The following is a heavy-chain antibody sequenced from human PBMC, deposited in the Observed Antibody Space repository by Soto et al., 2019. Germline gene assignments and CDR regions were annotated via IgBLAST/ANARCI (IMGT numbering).Heavy chain of an antibody. CDR3: ARGKISSWYVWFDP. D-gene: IGHD6-13*01. CDR1: GGTFTSYA. V-gene: IGHV1-69*01. CDR2: IIPIFGTA. J-gene: IGHJ5*02. Sequence: QVPLVQSGAEVKKPGSSVKVSCKASGGTFTSYAISWVRQAPGQGLEWMGGIIPIFGTANYAQKFQGRATITADESTSTAYMELSSLRSEDTAVYYCARGKISSWYVWFDPWGQGSLVTVSS.